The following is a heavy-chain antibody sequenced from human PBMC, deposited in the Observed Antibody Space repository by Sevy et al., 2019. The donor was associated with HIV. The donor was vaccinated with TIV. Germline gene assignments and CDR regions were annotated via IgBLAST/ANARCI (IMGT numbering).Heavy chain of an antibody. CDR2: IYASGSPI. V-gene: IGHV3-48*03. J-gene: IGHJ6*02. Sequence: GGSLRLSCEGSGFTFRSYEMNWFRQAPGKGLEWISYIYASGSPIYYSDSVRGRFTISRDDAKNSLYLQMDDLRVDDTATYYCARKVGYYYYYGMDVWGQWTTVTVSS. CDR3: ARKVGYYYYYGMDV. CDR1: GFTFRSYE.